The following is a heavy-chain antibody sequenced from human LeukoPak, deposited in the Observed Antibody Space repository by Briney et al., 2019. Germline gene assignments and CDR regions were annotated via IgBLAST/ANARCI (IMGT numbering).Heavy chain of an antibody. CDR3: AKDYHSYYYDSSGYYGGSFDY. J-gene: IGHJ4*02. CDR2: INQDGTEK. V-gene: IGHV3-7*03. Sequence: PGESLRLSCAASGFTFTTYWMSWVRQAPGKGLEWVANINQDGTEKFYVDSVKGRFTISRDNSKNTLYLQMNSLRAEDTAVYYCAKDYHSYYYDSSGYYGGSFDYWGQGTLVTVSS. CDR1: GFTFTTYW. D-gene: IGHD3-22*01.